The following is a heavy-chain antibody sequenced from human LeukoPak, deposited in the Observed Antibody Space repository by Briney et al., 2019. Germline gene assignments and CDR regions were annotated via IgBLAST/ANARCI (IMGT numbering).Heavy chain of an antibody. J-gene: IGHJ4*02. Sequence: SETLSLTCTVSGGSISSYYWGWIRQPPGKGLEWIGNIYYSGTTYYNPSLKSRVTISVDTSKNQFSLKLSSVTAADTAVYYCARRYTVCERGECHMLFDYWGQGTLVTVSS. CDR2: IYYSGTT. CDR3: ARRYTVCERGECHMLFDY. V-gene: IGHV4-39*01. CDR1: GGSISSYY. D-gene: IGHD2-8*02.